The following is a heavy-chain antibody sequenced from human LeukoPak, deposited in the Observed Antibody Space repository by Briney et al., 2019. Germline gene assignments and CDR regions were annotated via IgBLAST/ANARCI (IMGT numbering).Heavy chain of an antibody. J-gene: IGHJ6*02. CDR1: GGNFTNYA. D-gene: IGHD5-24*01. Sequence: ASVKVSCKASGGNFTNYALTWVRQAPGQGLEWMGGINFIFGTTNSARRFQGRVELIADESTNTVYMELSSLRSEDTAIYYCAGTRDFWISHDAYNYFKMDVWGQGTMVTVSS. CDR3: AGTRDFWISHDAYNYFKMDV. CDR2: INFIFGTT. V-gene: IGHV1-69*13.